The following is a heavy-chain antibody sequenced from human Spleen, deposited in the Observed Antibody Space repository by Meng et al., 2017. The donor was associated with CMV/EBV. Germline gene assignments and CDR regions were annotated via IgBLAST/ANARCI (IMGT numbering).Heavy chain of an antibody. CDR2: IYSGDTT. CDR3: ARDYNAGADWFDP. D-gene: IGHD3-10*01. J-gene: IGHJ5*02. Sequence: CAASGFTVSSNYMSWVRQAPGKGLEWVSVIYSGDTTYYADSVKGRFTISRDDSKNTLYLQMNSLRAEDTALYYCARDYNAGADWFDPWGQGTLVTVSS. V-gene: IGHV3-53*01. CDR1: GFTVSSNY.